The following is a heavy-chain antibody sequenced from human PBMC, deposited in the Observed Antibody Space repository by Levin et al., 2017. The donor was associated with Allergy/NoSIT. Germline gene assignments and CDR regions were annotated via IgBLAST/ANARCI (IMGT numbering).Heavy chain of an antibody. V-gene: IGHV4-34*01. Sequence: SETLSLTCAVYGGSFSGYYWSWIRQPPGKGLEWIGEINHSGSTNYNPSLKSRVTISVDTSKNQFSLKLSSVTAADTAVYYCARRGMVRGVMSYYYMDGWGKGTTVTVSS. CDR2: INHSGST. D-gene: IGHD3-10*01. J-gene: IGHJ6*03. CDR1: GGSFSGYY. CDR3: ARRGMVRGVMSYYYMDG.